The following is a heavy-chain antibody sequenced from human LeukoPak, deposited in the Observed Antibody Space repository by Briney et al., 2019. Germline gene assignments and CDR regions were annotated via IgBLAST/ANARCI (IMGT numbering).Heavy chain of an antibody. Sequence: PSETLSLTCTVSGGSISNHYWSWIRQSPEKGLGWIGYIYHSGIPTYNPSLKSRVTISVDTSKNQFSLKPSSVTAADTAVYYCARANWAYYFDYWGQGTLVTVSS. V-gene: IGHV4-59*11. J-gene: IGHJ4*02. CDR1: GGSISNHY. CDR3: ARANWAYYFDY. D-gene: IGHD3-16*01. CDR2: IYHSGIP.